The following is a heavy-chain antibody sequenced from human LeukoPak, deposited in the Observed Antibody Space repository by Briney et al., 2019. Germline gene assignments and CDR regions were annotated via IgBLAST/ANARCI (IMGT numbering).Heavy chain of an antibody. J-gene: IGHJ5*02. CDR1: GFTFSNYG. D-gene: IGHD3-16*01. Sequence: QPGGSLRLSCAASGFTFSNYGMHWVRQAPGKGLEWVAFVRYDESTKFYADSVKGRFTISRDNSKTTLYLQMNSLRAEDTAVYYCAKDPEAYDVSGWFDPWGQGTLVTVSS. V-gene: IGHV3-30*02. CDR2: VRYDESTK. CDR3: AKDPEAYDVSGWFDP.